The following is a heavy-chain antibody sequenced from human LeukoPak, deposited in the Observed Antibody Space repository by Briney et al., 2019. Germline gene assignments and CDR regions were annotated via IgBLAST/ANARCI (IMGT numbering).Heavy chain of an antibody. CDR2: ISSSGSTI. CDR3: ARGGSYLSAFDI. V-gene: IGHV3-48*03. J-gene: IGHJ3*02. Sequence: QPGGSLRLSCAASGFTFSSYEMNWVRQAPGKGLEWVSYISSSGSTIYYADSVNGRFTISRDKAKNSLYLQMNSLRAEDTAVYYCARGGSYLSAFDIWGQGTMVTVSS. CDR1: GFTFSSYE. D-gene: IGHD1-26*01.